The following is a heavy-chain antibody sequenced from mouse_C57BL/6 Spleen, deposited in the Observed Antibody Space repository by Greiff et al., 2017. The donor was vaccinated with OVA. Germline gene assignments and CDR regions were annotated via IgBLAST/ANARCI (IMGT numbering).Heavy chain of an antibody. J-gene: IGHJ3*01. Sequence: QVQLQQPGAELVKPGASVKVSCKASGYTFTSYWMHWVKQRPGQGLEWIGRIHPSDSDTNYNQKFKGKATLTVDKSSSTAYMQLSSLTSEDSAVYYCALYDGYYIAAWFAYWGQGTLVTVSA. CDR1: GYTFTSYW. CDR2: IHPSDSDT. V-gene: IGHV1-74*01. D-gene: IGHD2-3*01. CDR3: ALYDGYYIAAWFAY.